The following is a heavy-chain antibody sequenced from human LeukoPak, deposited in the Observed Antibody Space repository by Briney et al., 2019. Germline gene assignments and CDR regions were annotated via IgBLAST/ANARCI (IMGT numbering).Heavy chain of an antibody. CDR1: GGSISSSNW. D-gene: IGHD4-23*01. CDR3: ARGPIGVRWSYYGGNSYWYFDL. J-gene: IGHJ2*01. CDR2: IYHSGST. Sequence: PSETLSLTCAVSGGSISSSNWWSWVRQPPGKGLEWIGEIYHSGSTNYNPSLKSRVTISVDKSKNQFSLKLSSVTAADTAVYYCARGPIGVRWSYYGGNSYWYFDLWGRGTLVTVSS. V-gene: IGHV4-4*02.